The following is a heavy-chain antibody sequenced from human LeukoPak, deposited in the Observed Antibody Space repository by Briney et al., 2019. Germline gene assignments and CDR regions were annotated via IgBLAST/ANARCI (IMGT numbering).Heavy chain of an antibody. J-gene: IGHJ3*02. Sequence: GGSLRLSCAASGSTFNNYAMHWVRQAPGKGLEWVAVISHDGRTDYYADSVKGRFTISRDNAKNSLYLQMNSLRAEDTAVYYCARDSFEMGYAFDIWGQGTMVTVSS. D-gene: IGHD5-24*01. CDR2: ISHDGRTD. V-gene: IGHV3-30*04. CDR1: GSTFNNYA. CDR3: ARDSFEMGYAFDI.